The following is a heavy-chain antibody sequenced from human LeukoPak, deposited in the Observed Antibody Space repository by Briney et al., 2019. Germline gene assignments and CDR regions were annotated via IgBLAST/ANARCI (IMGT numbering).Heavy chain of an antibody. V-gene: IGHV3-23*01. D-gene: IGHD1-1*01. J-gene: IGHJ4*02. CDR3: AKDHARTTVRYFDY. Sequence: GSLRLSRAASGFTFSSYSMSTVPEAPGKGLEWVSAISGSGGSTYYADSVKGLFTISRDNSNNTLYLQMNSLRTEDTDVYYCAKDHARTTVRYFDYWGQGTLVTVSS. CDR1: GFTFSSYS. CDR2: ISGSGGST.